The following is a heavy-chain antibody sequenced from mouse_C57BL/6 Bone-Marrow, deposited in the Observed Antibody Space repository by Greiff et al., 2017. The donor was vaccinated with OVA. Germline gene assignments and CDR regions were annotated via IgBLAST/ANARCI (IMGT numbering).Heavy chain of an antibody. V-gene: IGHV10-1*01. CDR2: IRSKSNNYAT. Sequence: EVKLMESGGGLVQPKGSLKLSCAASGFSFNTYAMNWVRQAPGKGLEWVARIRSKSNNYATYYADSVKDRFTISRDDSESMLYLQMNNLKTEDTAMYYCVRHSYYDYPWYFDVWGTGTTVTVSS. CDR1: GFSFNTYA. CDR3: VRHSYYDYPWYFDV. D-gene: IGHD2-4*01. J-gene: IGHJ1*03.